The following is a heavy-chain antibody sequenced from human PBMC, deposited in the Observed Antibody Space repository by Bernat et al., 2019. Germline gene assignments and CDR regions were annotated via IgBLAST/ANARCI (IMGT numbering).Heavy chain of an antibody. CDR1: DGAFSTYY. CDR2: INHSGST. Sequence: QVQLQQWGAGLLKPSETLSLTCAVSDGAFSTYYWGWIRQPPGKGLEWIGEINHSGSTNYNPSLKNRVTMSVDTSRNGLSLKLSSVTAADSAIYFCARGGVDNSNYGGLFDSWGQGTLLTVSS. J-gene: IGHJ4*02. D-gene: IGHD4-4*01. V-gene: IGHV4-34*02. CDR3: ARGGVDNSNYGGLFDS.